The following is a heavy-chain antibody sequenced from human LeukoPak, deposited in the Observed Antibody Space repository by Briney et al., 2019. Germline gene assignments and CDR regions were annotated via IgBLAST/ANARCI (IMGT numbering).Heavy chain of an antibody. CDR2: IYYSGST. V-gene: IGHV4-59*01. D-gene: IGHD2-2*01. CDR3: ARGRVKYQLLSAFDI. J-gene: IGHJ3*02. CDR1: GGSISSYY. Sequence: PSETLSLTCTVSGGSISSYYRSWIRQPPGKGLEWIVYIYYSGSTNYNPSLKSRVTISVDTSKSHFSLRLYSVTAADTAVYYCARGRVKYQLLSAFDIWGQGTMVTVSS.